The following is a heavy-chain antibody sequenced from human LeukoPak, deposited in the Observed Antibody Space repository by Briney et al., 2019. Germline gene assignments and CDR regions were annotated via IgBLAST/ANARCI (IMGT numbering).Heavy chain of an antibody. CDR3: AKDPWIAVAGRGS. Sequence: GGSLRLSCAASGFTFSSYSMNWVRQAPGKGLEWISYISSSSSTIYYADSVKGRFTISRDNSKNTLYLQMNSLRAEDTAVYYCAKDPWIAVAGRGSWGQGTLVTVSS. CDR1: GFTFSSYS. CDR2: ISSSSSTI. D-gene: IGHD6-19*01. J-gene: IGHJ4*02. V-gene: IGHV3-48*01.